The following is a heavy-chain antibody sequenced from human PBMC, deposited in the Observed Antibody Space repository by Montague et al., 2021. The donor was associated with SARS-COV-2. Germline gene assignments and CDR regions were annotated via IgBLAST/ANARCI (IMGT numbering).Heavy chain of an antibody. CDR1: GGSFSGYY. Sequence: SETLSLTCAVYGGSFSGYYWSWIRQPPGKGLEWIGEINHSGSTNHNPSLKSQVTISVDTSKNQFSLKLSSVTAADTAVYYCASVSDSGYAFDYWGQGTLVTVSS. D-gene: IGHD2-2*01. CDR2: INHSGST. J-gene: IGHJ4*02. CDR3: ASVSDSGYAFDY. V-gene: IGHV4-34*01.